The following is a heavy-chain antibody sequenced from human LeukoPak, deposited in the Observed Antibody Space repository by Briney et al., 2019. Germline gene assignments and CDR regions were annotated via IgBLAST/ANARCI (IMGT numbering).Heavy chain of an antibody. Sequence: AASVKVSCKASGYTFTSYGFTWVRQAPGQGLEWMGGIIPIFGTANYAQKFQGRVTITADESTSTAYMELSSLRSEDTAVYYCARGRIYDSSGYWDYWGQGTLVTVSS. CDR1: GYTFTSYG. CDR3: ARGRIYDSSGYWDY. V-gene: IGHV1-69*13. J-gene: IGHJ4*02. D-gene: IGHD3-22*01. CDR2: IIPIFGTA.